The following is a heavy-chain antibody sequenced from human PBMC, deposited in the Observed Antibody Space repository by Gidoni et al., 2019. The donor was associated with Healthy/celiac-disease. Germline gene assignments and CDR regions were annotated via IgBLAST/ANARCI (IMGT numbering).Heavy chain of an antibody. J-gene: IGHJ6*02. CDR3: TRDRGLYGYYYYYGMDV. V-gene: IGHV3-49*03. CDR1: GFTFVACA. Sequence: EVQLVESGGGLVQPGRSLRLSCTASGFTFVACALCWFRLAPGKGGEWVGFIRRKAYGGTTEYAASVKGRFTISRDDSKSIAYLQMNSLKTEDTAVYYCTRDRGLYGYYYYYGMDVWGQGTTVTVSS. CDR2: IRRKAYGGTT. D-gene: IGHD3-16*01.